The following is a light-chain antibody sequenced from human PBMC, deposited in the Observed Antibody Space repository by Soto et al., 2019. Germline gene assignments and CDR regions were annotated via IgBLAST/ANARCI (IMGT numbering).Light chain of an antibody. CDR3: CSSAGSYSYV. J-gene: IGLJ1*01. CDR1: SSDVGSYNY. Sequence: QSVLTQPRSVSGSPGQSVTLSCTETSSDVGSYNYVSWYQHHPGKAPQLMIYDVTKRPSGVPDRFSGSKSGNTASLTISGLQAEDESAYYCCSSAGSYSYVFGTGTKLTVL. V-gene: IGLV2-11*01. CDR2: DVT.